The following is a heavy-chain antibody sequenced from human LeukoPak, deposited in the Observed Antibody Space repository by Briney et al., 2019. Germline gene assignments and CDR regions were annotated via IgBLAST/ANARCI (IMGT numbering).Heavy chain of an antibody. CDR3: AKGVLRWGMATYYFDY. D-gene: IGHD5-24*01. CDR2: ISGSGGST. J-gene: IGHJ4*02. CDR1: GFTFSSYA. V-gene: IGHV3-23*01. Sequence: GGSLRLSCAAPGFTFSSYAMSWVLQAPGKGLEWVSAISGSGGSTYYADSVKGRFTISRDNSKNTLYLQMNSLRAADTAVYYCAKGVLRWGMATYYFDYWGQGTLVTVSS.